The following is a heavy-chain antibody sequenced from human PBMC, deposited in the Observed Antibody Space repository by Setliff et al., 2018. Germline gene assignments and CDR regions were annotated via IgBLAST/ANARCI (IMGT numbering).Heavy chain of an antibody. J-gene: IGHJ4*02. CDR1: GGSFSGYY. CDR2: INHSGST. CDR3: ARYYDSSGYYDADFDY. D-gene: IGHD3-22*01. V-gene: IGHV4-34*01. Sequence: SETLSLTCAVYGGSFSGYYWSWIRQPPGKGLEWIGEINHSGSTNYNQSLKSRVTISVDTSKNQFSLKLSSVTAADTAVYYCARYYDSSGYYDADFDYWGQGTLVTVSS.